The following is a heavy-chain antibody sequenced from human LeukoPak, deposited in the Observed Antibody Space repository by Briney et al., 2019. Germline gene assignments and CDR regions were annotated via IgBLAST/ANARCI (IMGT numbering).Heavy chain of an antibody. J-gene: IGHJ4*02. V-gene: IGHV3-9*01. CDR3: AKDIAITMVRGVMDY. CDR2: ISWNSGSI. Sequence: PGGSLRLSCAASGFTFDDYGMHWVRQAPGKGLEWVSGISWNSGSIGYADSVKGRFTISRDNAKNSLYLQMNSLRAEDTALYYCAKDIAITMVRGVMDYWGQGTLVTVSS. CDR1: GFTFDDYG. D-gene: IGHD3-10*01.